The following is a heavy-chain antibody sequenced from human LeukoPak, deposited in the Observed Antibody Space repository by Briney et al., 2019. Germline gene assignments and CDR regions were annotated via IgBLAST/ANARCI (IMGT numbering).Heavy chain of an antibody. J-gene: IGHJ4*02. V-gene: IGHV3-7*01. CDR1: GFSFSSYW. CDR2: IKQDGSEK. CDR3: ARDLVLSNNINCYFDY. Sequence: PGGSLRLSCAASGFSFSSYWMSWVRQAPGKGLEWVANIKQDGSEKYYVDSVKGRFTISRDNVKNSLYLQMSSLRAEDTAVYYCARDLVLSNNINCYFDYWGQGTLVTVSS. D-gene: IGHD1-20*01.